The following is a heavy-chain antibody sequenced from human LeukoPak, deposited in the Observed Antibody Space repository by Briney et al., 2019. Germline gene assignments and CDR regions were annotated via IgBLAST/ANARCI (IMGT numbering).Heavy chain of an antibody. J-gene: IGHJ4*02. CDR1: GGSISSSSYY. V-gene: IGHV4-39*07. D-gene: IGHD5-18*01. CDR3: ARGKRGYSYGSFDY. Sequence: PSETLSLTCTVSGGSISSSSYYWGWIRQPPGKGLEWIERIYYSGSTYYNPSLKSRVTISVDTSKNQFSLKLSSVTAADTAVYYCARGKRGYSYGSFDYWGQGTLVTVSS. CDR2: IYYSGST.